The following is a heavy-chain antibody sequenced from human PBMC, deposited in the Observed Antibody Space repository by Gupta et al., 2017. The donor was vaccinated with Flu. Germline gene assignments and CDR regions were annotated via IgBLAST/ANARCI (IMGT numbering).Heavy chain of an antibody. CDR2: INPKSGAP. Sequence: APGQGPEWMGWINPKSGAPNYAHKFQGRVTMTRDTSISTVYMELKRLTSDDTAVYYCARDPDYDISTGYRFDPWGQGTLVTVSS. CDR3: ARDPDYDISTGYRFDP. D-gene: IGHD3-9*01. J-gene: IGHJ5*02. V-gene: IGHV1-2*07.